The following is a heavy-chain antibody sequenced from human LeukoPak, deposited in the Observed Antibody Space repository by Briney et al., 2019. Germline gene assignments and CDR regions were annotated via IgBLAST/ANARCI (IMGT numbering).Heavy chain of an antibody. D-gene: IGHD3-10*01. CDR2: ISWNSGSI. V-gene: IGHV3-9*01. CDR1: GFTFDDYA. Sequence: GGSLRLSCAASGFTFDDYAMHWVRQAPGKGLEWVSGISWNSGSIGYADSVKGRFTISRDNAKNSLYLQMNSLRAEDTALYYCAKDSGHYYGSGSYYYFDYWGQGTLVTVYS. CDR3: AKDSGHYYGSGSYYYFDY. J-gene: IGHJ4*02.